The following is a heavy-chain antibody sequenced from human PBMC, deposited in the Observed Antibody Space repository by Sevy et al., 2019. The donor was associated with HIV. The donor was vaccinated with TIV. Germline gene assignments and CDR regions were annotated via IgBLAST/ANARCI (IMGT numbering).Heavy chain of an antibody. Sequence: GGSLRLSCEASGFTFSNYWMTWVRQAPGKGLEWVANMRQDGGETYYVDSVKGRVTVSGDNAKNSLWLQMNSLRAEDTAVYYSAGGIFGSGSRLGLGYWGQGTLVTVSS. CDR3: AGGIFGSGSRLGLGY. V-gene: IGHV3-7*03. CDR1: GFTFSNYW. CDR2: MRQDGGET. J-gene: IGHJ4*02. D-gene: IGHD3-10*01.